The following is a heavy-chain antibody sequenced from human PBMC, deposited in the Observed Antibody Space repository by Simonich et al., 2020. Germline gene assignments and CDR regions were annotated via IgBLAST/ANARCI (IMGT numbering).Heavy chain of an antibody. J-gene: IGHJ4*02. CDR1: GYTFTGYY. CDR2: INPNSGGT. CDR3: AREGFDY. V-gene: IGHV1-2*02. Sequence: QVQLVQSGAEVKKPGASVKVSCKASGYTFTGYYMHWLRQAPGQGLGWRGWINPNSGGTNSSQKFQGRVTMTRDTSISTADMELSRLRSDDTAVYYCAREGFDYWGQGTLVTVSS.